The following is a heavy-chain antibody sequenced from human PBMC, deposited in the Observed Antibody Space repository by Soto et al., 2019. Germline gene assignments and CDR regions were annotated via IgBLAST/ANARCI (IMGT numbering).Heavy chain of an antibody. CDR3: ARVSGYYERIPYYFDY. J-gene: IGHJ4*02. D-gene: IGHD3-22*01. V-gene: IGHV4-30-2*06. CDR1: GGSISSGGYS. CDR2: IYHSGST. Sequence: SETLSLTCAVSGGSISSGGYSWSWIRQSPGKGLEWIGYIYHSGSTYYNPSLKSRVTISVDRSKNQFSLKLSSVTAADTAVYYCARVSGYYERIPYYFDYWGQGTLVTSPQ.